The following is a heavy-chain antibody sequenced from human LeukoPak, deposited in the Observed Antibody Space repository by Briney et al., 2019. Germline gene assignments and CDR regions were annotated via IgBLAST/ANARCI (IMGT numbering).Heavy chain of an antibody. V-gene: IGHV3-48*01. CDR2: ISSSSSTI. D-gene: IGHD3-3*01. CDR1: GFTFSYYS. J-gene: IGHJ5*02. CDR3: ARDSTVFGVVAQRNWFDP. Sequence: PGGSLRLSCAASGFTFSYYSMNWVRQAPGKGLEWVSYISSSSSTIYYADSVKGRFTISRDNAKNSLYLQMNSLRAEDTAVYYCARDSTVFGVVAQRNWFDPWGQGTLVTASS.